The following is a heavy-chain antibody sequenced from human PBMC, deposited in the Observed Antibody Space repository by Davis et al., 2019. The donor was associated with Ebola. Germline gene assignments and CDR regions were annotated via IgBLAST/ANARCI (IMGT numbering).Heavy chain of an antibody. D-gene: IGHD4-17*01. CDR1: GFTFSSYW. J-gene: IGHJ4*02. CDR2: ISSSSSYT. CDR3: VGDYGDWGWD. V-gene: IGHV3-11*06. Sequence: GESLKISCAASGFTFSSYWMSWIRQAPGKGLEWVSYISSSSSYTNYADSVKGRFTISRDNAKNSLYLQMNSLRAEDTAVYYCVGDYGDWGWDWGQGTLVTVSS.